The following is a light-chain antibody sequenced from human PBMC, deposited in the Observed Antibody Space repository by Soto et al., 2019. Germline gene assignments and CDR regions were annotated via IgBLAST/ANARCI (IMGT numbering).Light chain of an antibody. Sequence: IQVTQSPSALSASVVYSVSITCRPSKASGSSFAWYQQTPGNVPEGRIYGVSTLQDGVPSRFSGSGCGTDFTLTISSLQTEDFANDYCQKLDSYPLTLGGGTKVDIK. J-gene: IGKJ4*01. CDR1: KASGSS. CDR3: QKLDSYPLT. CDR2: GVS. V-gene: IGKV1-9*01.